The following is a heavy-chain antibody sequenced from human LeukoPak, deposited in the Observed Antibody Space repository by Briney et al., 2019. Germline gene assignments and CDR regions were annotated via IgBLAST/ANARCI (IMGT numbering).Heavy chain of an antibody. J-gene: IGHJ4*02. D-gene: IGHD3-10*01. V-gene: IGHV3-30*04. CDR2: ISYHGMNK. Sequence: GGSLRLSCAASGFTFSNYAMHWVRQAPGKGLEWVAVISYHGMNKFYADSVKGRFTISRDSSKNALYLQMNSLRPEDTAVYFCARGADGGSGNLADYFDCWARVPRSPSPQ. CDR3: ARGADGGSGNLADYFDC. CDR1: GFTFSNYA.